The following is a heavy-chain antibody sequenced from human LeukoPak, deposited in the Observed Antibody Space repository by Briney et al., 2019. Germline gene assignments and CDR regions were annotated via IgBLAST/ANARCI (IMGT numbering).Heavy chain of an antibody. CDR2: IYYSGST. CDR3: ASLDRRFSSSPEVDY. J-gene: IGHJ4*02. V-gene: IGHV4-59*01. CDR1: GGSISSYY. Sequence: PSETLSLTCTVSGGSISSYYWSWIRQPQGKGLEWIGSIYYSGSTNYNPSLKSRVTISVDTSKNQFSLKLSSVTAADPAVYYCASLDRRFSSSPEVDYWGQGTLVTVSS. D-gene: IGHD6-6*01.